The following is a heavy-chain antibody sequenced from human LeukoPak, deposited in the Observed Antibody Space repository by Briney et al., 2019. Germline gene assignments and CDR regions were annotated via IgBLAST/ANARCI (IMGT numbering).Heavy chain of an antibody. CDR3: ARDKGVDNSGYYNGFLVF. V-gene: IGHV3-23*01. CDR2: ISCSGDRI. Sequence: PGGSLRLSCAASGFTYLNDALSWVRRAPGKGLDCVSGISCSGDRIHYADSVKGRFTISRDNSKNTMYLQMNRLRAEDTAVYYCARDKGVDNSGYYNGFLVFWGQGTLVTVSS. CDR1: GFTYLNDA. D-gene: IGHD3-22*01. J-gene: IGHJ4*02.